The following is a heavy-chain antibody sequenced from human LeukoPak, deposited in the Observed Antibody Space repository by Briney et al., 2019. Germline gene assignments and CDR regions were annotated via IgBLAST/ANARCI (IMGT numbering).Heavy chain of an antibody. J-gene: IGHJ5*02. D-gene: IGHD3-10*01. CDR1: GYSTSSGYY. Sequence: SETLSLTCTVSGYSTSSGYYWAWIRQPPGKGLEWIGSIYHSGSTYYNPSLKSRVTISVDTSKNQFSLKLSSVTAADTAVYYCARTYYGDNWFDPWGQGTLVTVSS. V-gene: IGHV4-38-2*02. CDR2: IYHSGST. CDR3: ARTYYGDNWFDP.